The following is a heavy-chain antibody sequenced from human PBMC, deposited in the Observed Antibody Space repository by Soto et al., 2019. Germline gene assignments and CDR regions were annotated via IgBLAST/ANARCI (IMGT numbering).Heavy chain of an antibody. CDR3: ARDTRGAFDS. Sequence: EVQLLESGGGLVQPGGSQRLSCAASGFTFNNYAMSWVRQAPGKGLEWVSAARGSGAGTYYADSVNGRFTISRDNSKNTVHLQMNSLRAEDTAEYFCARDTRGAFDSWGQGTLVTVSS. CDR1: GFTFNNYA. J-gene: IGHJ4*02. V-gene: IGHV3-23*01. CDR2: ARGSGAGT.